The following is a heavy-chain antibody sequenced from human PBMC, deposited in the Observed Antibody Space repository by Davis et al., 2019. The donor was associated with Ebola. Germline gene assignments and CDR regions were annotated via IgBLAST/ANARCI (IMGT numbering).Heavy chain of an antibody. CDR2: IYPGDSDT. V-gene: IGHV5-51*01. J-gene: IGHJ4*02. CDR3: ARMGKSYYYSLWDY. CDR1: GYSFTSYW. D-gene: IGHD3-10*01. Sequence: GESLKISCKGSGYSFTSYWIAWVRQMPGKGLEWMGIIYPGDSDTRYSPSFRGQVTISADKSFSTAYLQWSGLKASDTAMYYCARMGKSYYYSLWDYWGQGTLVTVSS.